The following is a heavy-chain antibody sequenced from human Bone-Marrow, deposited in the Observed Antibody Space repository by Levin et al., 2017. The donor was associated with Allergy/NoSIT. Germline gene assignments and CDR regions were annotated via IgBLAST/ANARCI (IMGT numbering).Heavy chain of an antibody. Sequence: GESLKISCKASGYTFTGYYMHWVRQAPGQGLEWMGWINPNSGGTNYAQKFQGRVTMTRDTSISTAYMELSRLRSDDTAVYYCARAWDIVATTEFDYWGQGTLVTVSS. CDR3: ARAWDIVATTEFDY. CDR1: GYTFTGYY. J-gene: IGHJ4*02. D-gene: IGHD5-12*01. CDR2: INPNSGGT. V-gene: IGHV1-2*02.